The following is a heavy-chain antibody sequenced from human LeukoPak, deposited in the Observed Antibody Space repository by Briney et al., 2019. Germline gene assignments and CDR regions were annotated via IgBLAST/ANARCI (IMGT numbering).Heavy chain of an antibody. Sequence: ASVKVSCTASGYTFTSYYMHWVRQAPGQGLEWMGIINPSGGSTSYAQKFQGRVTMTRDTSTSTVYMELSSLRSEDTAVYYCARDPQYSGGWYSSDYWGQGTLVTVSS. J-gene: IGHJ4*02. CDR1: GYTFTSYY. V-gene: IGHV1-46*03. D-gene: IGHD6-19*01. CDR2: INPSGGST. CDR3: ARDPQYSGGWYSSDY.